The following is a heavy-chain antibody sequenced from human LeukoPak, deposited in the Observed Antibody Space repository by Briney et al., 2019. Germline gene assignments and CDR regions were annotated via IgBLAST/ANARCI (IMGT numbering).Heavy chain of an antibody. D-gene: IGHD3-10*01. Sequence: PSETLSLTCTASGDSISNCYWSWIRQPPGRGLEWIGYIYYSGSTAYNPSLKSRVTISVDMSKNQFSLKLSSLTAADTAVYYCARNGARPFDCWGQGALVTVSS. J-gene: IGHJ4*02. V-gene: IGHV4-59*08. CDR2: IYYSGST. CDR1: GDSISNCY. CDR3: ARNGARPFDC.